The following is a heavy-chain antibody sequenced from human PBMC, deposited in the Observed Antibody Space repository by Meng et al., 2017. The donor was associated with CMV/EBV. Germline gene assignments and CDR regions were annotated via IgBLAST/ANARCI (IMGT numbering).Heavy chain of an antibody. CDR2: INHSGST. CDR1: GGSFSGYY. D-gene: IGHD6-13*01. V-gene: IGHV4-34*01. CDR3: ARGGIAAAGPFDY. Sequence: QVQLQQGGAGLLKPSETLSPTCAVYGGSFSGYYWSWIRQSPGKGLEWIGEINHSGSTNYNPSLKSRVTISVDTSKNQFSLKLSSVTAADTAVYYCARGGIAAAGPFDYWGQGTLVTVSS. J-gene: IGHJ4*02.